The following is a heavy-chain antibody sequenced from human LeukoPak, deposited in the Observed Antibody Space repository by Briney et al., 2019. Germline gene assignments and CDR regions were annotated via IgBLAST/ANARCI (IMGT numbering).Heavy chain of an antibody. V-gene: IGHV3-64*01. CDR3: ARGHFWSGYSYQDYYYYMDV. D-gene: IGHD3-3*02. Sequence: QPGGSLRLSCAASGFTFSRYAMHWVRQAPGKGLEYVSTISYNGDGTDYANSVKGRFTISRDNSKNTLSLQVGSLRPEDMAVYYCARGHFWSGYSYQDYYYYMDVWGKGTTVTVSS. CDR1: GFTFSRYA. J-gene: IGHJ6*03. CDR2: ISYNGDGT.